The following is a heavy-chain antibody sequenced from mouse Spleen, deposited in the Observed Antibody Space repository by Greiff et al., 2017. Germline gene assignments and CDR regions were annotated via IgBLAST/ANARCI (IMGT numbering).Heavy chain of an antibody. D-gene: IGHD4-1*01. CDR2: ISSGSSTI. CDR3: ARLRNWGFDY. V-gene: IGHV5-17*01. CDR1: GFTFSDYG. Sequence: EVMLVESGGGLVKPGGSLKLSCAASGFTFSDYGMHWVRQAPEKGLEWVAYISSGSSTIYYADTVKGRFTISRDNAKNTLFLQMTSLRSEDTAMYYCARLRNWGFDYWGQGTTLTVSS. J-gene: IGHJ2*01.